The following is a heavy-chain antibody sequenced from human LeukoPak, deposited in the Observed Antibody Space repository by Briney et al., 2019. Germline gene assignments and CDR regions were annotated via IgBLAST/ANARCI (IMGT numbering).Heavy chain of an antibody. V-gene: IGHV4-31*03. CDR3: AREVHFIQDGSSWLGYFDY. CDR1: GGSISSGGYY. D-gene: IGHD6-13*01. Sequence: SETLSLTCTVSGGSISSGGYYWSWIRQHPGKGLEWIGYIYYSGSTSYNPSLKSRVTISVDTSKNQFSLKLSSVTAADTAVYYCAREVHFIQDGSSWLGYFDYWGQGTLVTVSS. CDR2: IYYSGST. J-gene: IGHJ4*02.